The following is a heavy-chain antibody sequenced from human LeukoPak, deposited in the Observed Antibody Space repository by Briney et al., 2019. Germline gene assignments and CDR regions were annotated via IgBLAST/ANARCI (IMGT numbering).Heavy chain of an antibody. J-gene: IGHJ4*02. CDR3: AKDGGYSYGPDLFDY. D-gene: IGHD5-18*01. CDR1: GFTFSSYA. V-gene: IGHV3-23*01. CDR2: ISGSGGST. Sequence: HPGGSLRLSCAASGFTFSSYAMSWVRQAPGKGLEWVSAISGSGGSTYYADSVKGRFTISRDNSKNTLYLQMNSLRAEDTAVYYCAKDGGYSYGPDLFDYWGQGTLVTVSS.